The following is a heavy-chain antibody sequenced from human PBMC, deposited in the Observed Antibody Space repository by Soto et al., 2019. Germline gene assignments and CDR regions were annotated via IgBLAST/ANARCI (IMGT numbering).Heavy chain of an antibody. CDR3: ARVGSAWLVHLGYYFDY. CDR1: GGSISRSRYY. J-gene: IGHJ4*02. D-gene: IGHD6-19*01. CDR2: IYYSGST. Sequence: SETLSLRCTVSGGSISRSRYYWGWIRQPPGKGLEWIGSIYYSGSTYYNPSLKSRVTISVDTSKNQFSLKLSSVTAADTAVYYCARVGSAWLVHLGYYFDYWGQGTLVTASS. V-gene: IGHV4-39*07.